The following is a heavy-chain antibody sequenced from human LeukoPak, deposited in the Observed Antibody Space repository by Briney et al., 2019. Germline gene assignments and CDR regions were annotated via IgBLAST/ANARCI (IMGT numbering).Heavy chain of an antibody. CDR2: ISSSSYK. D-gene: IGHD3-10*01. Sequence: PGGSLRLSCAASGFTFSSYSMNWVRQAPGKGLEWVSSISSSSYKYYADSVKGRFTISRDNAKNSLYLQMNSLRAEDTAVYYCARGGITMVRGLPFDYWGQGTLVTVSS. V-gene: IGHV3-21*01. J-gene: IGHJ4*02. CDR3: ARGGITMVRGLPFDY. CDR1: GFTFSSYS.